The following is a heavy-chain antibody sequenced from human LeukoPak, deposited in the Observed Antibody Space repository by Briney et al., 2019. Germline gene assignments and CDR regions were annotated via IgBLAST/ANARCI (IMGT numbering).Heavy chain of an antibody. J-gene: IGHJ4*02. CDR1: GFTFSSYA. CDR2: ISYDGSNK. Sequence: GGSLRLSCAASGFTFSSYAMHWVRQAPGKGLEWVAVISYDGSNKYYADSVKGRFTISRDNSKNTLYLQMSSLRAEDTAVYYCARVGPSIQLGRYYFDYWGQGTLVTVSS. D-gene: IGHD5-18*01. CDR3: ARVGPSIQLGRYYFDY. V-gene: IGHV3-30-3*01.